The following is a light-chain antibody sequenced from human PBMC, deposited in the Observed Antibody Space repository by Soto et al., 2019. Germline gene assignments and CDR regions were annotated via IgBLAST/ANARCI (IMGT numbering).Light chain of an antibody. CDR1: QSVMTY. CDR2: DAS. J-gene: IGKJ2*01. CDR3: QQSYSTPPYT. Sequence: EIVLTQSPVTLSLSPGERATLSCRASQSVMTYLAWYQVKPGQAPRLLIYDASRRASGVPARFSGRGSGTDFTLTISSLEPEDFATYYCQQSYSTPPYTFGQGTKVDSK. V-gene: IGKV3-11*01.